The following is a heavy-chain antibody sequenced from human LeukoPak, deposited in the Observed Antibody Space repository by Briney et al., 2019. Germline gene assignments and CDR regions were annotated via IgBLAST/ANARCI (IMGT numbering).Heavy chain of an antibody. CDR2: ISGSGGST. J-gene: IGHJ4*02. D-gene: IGHD6-13*01. V-gene: IGHV3-23*01. CDR3: ARVSGSSWLYFDY. CDR1: GFTFISYA. Sequence: PGGSLRLSCAASGFTFISYAMSWVRQAPVKGLEWVSIISGSGGSTYYADSVKGRFTISRDNSKNTPYLQMNSLRAEDTAVYYCARVSGSSWLYFDYWGQGTLVTVSS.